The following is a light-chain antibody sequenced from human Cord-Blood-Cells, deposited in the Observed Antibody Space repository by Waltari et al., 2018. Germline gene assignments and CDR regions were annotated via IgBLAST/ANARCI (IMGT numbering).Light chain of an antibody. CDR2: DVS. V-gene: IGLV2-14*01. Sequence: QSALTQPASVSGSPGQSITISCPGTSRSVGGYNYVSWYQQHPGKAPKLMIYDVSNRPSGVSNRFSGSKSGNTASLTISGLQAEDEADYYCSSYTSSSTVVFGGGTKLTVL. CDR3: SSYTSSSTVV. J-gene: IGLJ2*01. CDR1: SRSVGGYNY.